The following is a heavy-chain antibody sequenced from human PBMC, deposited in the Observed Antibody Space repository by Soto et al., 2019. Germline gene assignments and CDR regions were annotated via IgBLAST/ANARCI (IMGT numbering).Heavy chain of an antibody. Sequence: QVHLVESGGGVVQPGRSLRLSCAASGFTFSNYGMHWVRQAPGKGLEWVAVISYDGTDKYYSDSVKGRFIVSRDNSRNTLYLQMNSLRAEDTALYYCAKKGDGYKTQYFQHWGQGTLVTVSS. J-gene: IGHJ1*01. V-gene: IGHV3-30*18. CDR1: GFTFSNYG. CDR3: AKKGDGYKTQYFQH. CDR2: ISYDGTDK. D-gene: IGHD1-20*01.